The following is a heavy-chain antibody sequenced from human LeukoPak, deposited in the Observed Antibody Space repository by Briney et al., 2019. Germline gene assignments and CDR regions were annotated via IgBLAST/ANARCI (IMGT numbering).Heavy chain of an antibody. Sequence: ASVKVSCKASGYTFTSYYMHWVRQAPGQGLEWMGIINPSGGSTSYAQKFQGRVTVTRDTSTSTVYMELSSLRSDDTAVYYCVREGSDTAHYNWFDPWGQGTLVTVSS. CDR3: VREGSDTAHYNWFDP. D-gene: IGHD5-18*01. CDR1: GYTFTSYY. V-gene: IGHV1-46*01. CDR2: INPSGGST. J-gene: IGHJ5*02.